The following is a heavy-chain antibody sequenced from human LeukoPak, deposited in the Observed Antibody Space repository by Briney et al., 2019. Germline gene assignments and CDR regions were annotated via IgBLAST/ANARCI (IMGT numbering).Heavy chain of an antibody. D-gene: IGHD2-15*01. CDR3: ARGYVLASCSGGSCYSGHDY. Sequence: ASVKVSCKASGYTFSNYDINWVRQAAGQGLEWMGWMNPNSGNTGYAQKFQGRVTMTRNNSISTAYMELSSLRSEDTAVYYCARGYVLASCSGGSCYSGHDYWGQGPLVTVSS. V-gene: IGHV1-8*01. CDR2: MNPNSGNT. J-gene: IGHJ4*02. CDR1: GYTFSNYD.